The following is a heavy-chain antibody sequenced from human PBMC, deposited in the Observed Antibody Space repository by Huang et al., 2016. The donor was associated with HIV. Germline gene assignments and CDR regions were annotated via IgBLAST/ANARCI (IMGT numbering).Heavy chain of an antibody. J-gene: IGHJ4*02. D-gene: IGHD6-19*01. CDR2: LKPNSGKT. CDR1: GYIFSNED. V-gene: IGHV1-8*01. CDR3: ARLTSGWYQDY. Sequence: QVQLVQSGPEVKKPGASVKVSCQTSGYIFSNEDINWVRQAPGQGLQWMGWLKPNSGKTAYGQNFQGRVTLTRSTSTGAAYMVLNSLTSQDTAVYYCARLTSGWYQDYWGQGTLVTVSS.